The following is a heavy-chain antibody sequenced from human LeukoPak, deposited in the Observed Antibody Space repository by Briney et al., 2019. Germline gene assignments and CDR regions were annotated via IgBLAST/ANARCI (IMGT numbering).Heavy chain of an antibody. CDR2: IKPKSGGT. J-gene: IGHJ1*01. D-gene: IGHD3-16*01. CDR1: GYTFTGYY. CDR3: AGAESHDYGET. Sequence: ASVKVSCKASGYTFTGYYMHWVRQAPGQGLEWMGWIKPKSGGTQFAQKFQGRVTMDRDTSLSTVYMELSGLRSGDTAIYYCAGAESHDYGETWGQGTLVTVSS. V-gene: IGHV1-2*02.